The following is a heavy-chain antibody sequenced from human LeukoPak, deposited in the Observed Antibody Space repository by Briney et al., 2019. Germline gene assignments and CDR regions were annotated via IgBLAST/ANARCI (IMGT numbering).Heavy chain of an antibody. V-gene: IGHV1-2*04. CDR2: IDPKSGGT. J-gene: IGHJ6*02. CDR1: GYTFSDHY. Sequence: ASVKVSCKASGYTFSDHYIHWVRQAPGQGLEWMGWIDPKSGGTNYAQNLQGWVTMTRDTSISTAYMELSRLRSDDTAVYYCARDNYYYYYGMDVWGQGTTVTVSS. CDR3: ARDNYYYYYGMDV.